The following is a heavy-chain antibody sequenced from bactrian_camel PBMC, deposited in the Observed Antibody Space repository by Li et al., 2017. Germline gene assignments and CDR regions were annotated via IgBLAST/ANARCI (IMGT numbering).Heavy chain of an antibody. CDR2: LDVYGGT. D-gene: IGHD3*01. Sequence: HVQLVESGGGLVQPGGSLRLSCVGSSYSFSRYWAWLRQTPGKKREGVASLDVYGGTRYADSVRGRFTISKDNAKDTLYLQMNSLKIEDTAVYYCALGSSRQATMTARGKGTQVTVS. J-gene: IGHJ4*01. CDR1: SYSFSRYW. V-gene: IGHV3S1*01.